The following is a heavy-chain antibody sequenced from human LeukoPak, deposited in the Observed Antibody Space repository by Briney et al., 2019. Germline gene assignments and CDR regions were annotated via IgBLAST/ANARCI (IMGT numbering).Heavy chain of an antibody. J-gene: IGHJ4*02. CDR2: ISWDGGST. CDR3: AKETKVGGIDY. V-gene: IGHV3-43*01. CDR1: GFTFDDYT. Sequence: GGSLRLSCAASGFTFDDYTMPWVRQAPGKGQEWVSLISWDGGSTYYADSVKGRFTISRDNSKSSLYLQMNSLRTEDTALYYCAKETKVGGIDYWGQGTLVTVSS. D-gene: IGHD4-11*01.